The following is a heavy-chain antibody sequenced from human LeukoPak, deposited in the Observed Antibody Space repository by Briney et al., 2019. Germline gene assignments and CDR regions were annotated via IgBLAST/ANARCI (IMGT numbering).Heavy chain of an antibody. J-gene: IGHJ6*03. CDR2: IYYSGST. Sequence: SETLSLTCTVSGGSISSYYWSWIRQPPGKGLEWIGYIYYSGSTNYNPSLKSRVTISVDTSKNQFSLKLSSVTAADTAVYSCVRSDSYYYGSGSYYYTVNCYYYYMDVWGKGATVTVSS. D-gene: IGHD3-10*01. V-gene: IGHV4-59*01. CDR1: GGSISSYY. CDR3: VRSDSYYYGSGSYYYTVNCYYYYMDV.